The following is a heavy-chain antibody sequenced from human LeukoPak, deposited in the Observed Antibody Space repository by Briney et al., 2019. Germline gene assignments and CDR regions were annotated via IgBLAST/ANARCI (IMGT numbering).Heavy chain of an antibody. V-gene: IGHV2-5*01. CDR3: ARTTTVVTVDC. J-gene: IGHJ4*02. CDR2: IYWNDDK. Sequence: SGPTLVKPTQTLTLTCTFSGFSLSTSGVGVGWIRQPPGKALEWLALIYWNDDKRYSPSLKSRLTITKDTSKNQVVLTMTNMDPVDTATYYCARTTTVVTVDCWGQGTLVTVSS. D-gene: IGHD4-23*01. CDR1: GFSLSTSGVG.